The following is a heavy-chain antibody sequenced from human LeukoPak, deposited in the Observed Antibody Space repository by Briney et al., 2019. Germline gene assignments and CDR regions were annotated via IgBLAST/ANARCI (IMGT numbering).Heavy chain of an antibody. Sequence: PGGSLRLSCAASGFTVSSNYMSWVRQAPGKGLEWVSVIYSGGSTYYTDSVKGRFTISRDNSKNTLYLQMNSLRAEDTAVYYCAGETRAGGGSRVDAFDIWGQGTMVTVSS. CDR2: IYSGGST. J-gene: IGHJ3*02. CDR3: AGETRAGGGSRVDAFDI. CDR1: GFTVSSNY. V-gene: IGHV3-53*01. D-gene: IGHD2-15*01.